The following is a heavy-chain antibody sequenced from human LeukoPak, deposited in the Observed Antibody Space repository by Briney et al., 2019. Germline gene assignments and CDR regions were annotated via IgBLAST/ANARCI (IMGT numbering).Heavy chain of an antibody. CDR3: ASGDFSSGYYYYYGMDV. J-gene: IGHJ6*02. Sequence: SETLSLTCTVSGSSISGSRNYWGWIRQPPGKGLEWIGSMHYSGSTYDNPSLKSRVTMSVDTSKNQFSLKLSSVTAADTAVYYCASGDFSSGYYYYYGMDVWGQGTTVTVSS. D-gene: IGHD3-3*01. CDR1: GSSISGSRNY. CDR2: MHYSGST. V-gene: IGHV4-39*07.